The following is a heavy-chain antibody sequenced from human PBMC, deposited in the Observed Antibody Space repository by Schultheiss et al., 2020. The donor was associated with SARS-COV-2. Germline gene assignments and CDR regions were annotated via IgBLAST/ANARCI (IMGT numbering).Heavy chain of an antibody. CDR2: IYSGGST. J-gene: IGHJ6*02. CDR3: ARAGTVRAPRNYGMDV. V-gene: IGHV3-66*01. CDR1: GFSFSSYA. Sequence: GGSLRLSCAASGFSFSSYAMHWVRQAPGKGLEWVSVIYSGGSTYYADSVKGRFTISRDNSKNTLYLQMNSLRAEDTAVYSCARAGTVRAPRNYGMDVWGLGTTVTVSS. D-gene: IGHD3-10*01.